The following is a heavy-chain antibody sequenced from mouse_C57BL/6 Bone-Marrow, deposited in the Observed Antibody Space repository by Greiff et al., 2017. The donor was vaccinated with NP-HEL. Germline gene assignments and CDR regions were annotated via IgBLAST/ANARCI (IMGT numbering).Heavy chain of an antibody. CDR2: IDPENGDT. J-gene: IGHJ2*01. D-gene: IGHD4-1*01. Sequence: VQLQQSGAELVRPGASVKLSCTASGFNIKDDYMHWVKQRPEQGLEWIGWIDPENGDTEYASKFQGKATITADTSSNTAYLQLSSLTSEDTAVYYCTTLGDYFDYWGQGTTLTVSA. CDR3: TTLGDYFDY. CDR1: GFNIKDDY. V-gene: IGHV14-4*01.